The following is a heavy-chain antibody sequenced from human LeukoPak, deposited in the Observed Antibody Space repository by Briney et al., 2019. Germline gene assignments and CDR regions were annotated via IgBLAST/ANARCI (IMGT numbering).Heavy chain of an antibody. D-gene: IGHD3-22*01. Sequence: GGSLRLSCAASGFTFSSYAMSWARQAPGKGLEWVSAISGSGGSTYYADSVKGRFTISRDNSKNTLYLQMNSLRAEDTAVYYCAKPPTYYYDSSGYYYWSQGTLVTVSS. V-gene: IGHV3-23*01. J-gene: IGHJ4*02. CDR2: ISGSGGST. CDR1: GFTFSSYA. CDR3: AKPPTYYYDSSGYYY.